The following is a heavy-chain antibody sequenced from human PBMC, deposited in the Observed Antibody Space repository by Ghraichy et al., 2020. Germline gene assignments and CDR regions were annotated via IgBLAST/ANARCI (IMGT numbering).Heavy chain of an antibody. CDR1: GYIFTASY. D-gene: IGHD3-16*01. CDR2: INPNTGGT. Sequence: ASVKVSCKTSGYIFTASYMHWVRQAPGQGLEWVGRINPNTGGTIYAQKFQGRVTMTRDKSRSTAYMEMMRLTNDDTAIYYCTTDRRGWGRDGLDVWGQGTTVTVSS. CDR3: TTDRRGWGRDGLDV. J-gene: IGHJ6*02. V-gene: IGHV1-2*06.